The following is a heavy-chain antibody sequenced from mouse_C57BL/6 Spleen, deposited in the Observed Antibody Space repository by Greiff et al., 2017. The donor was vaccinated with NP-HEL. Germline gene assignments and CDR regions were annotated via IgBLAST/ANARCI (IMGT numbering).Heavy chain of an antibody. J-gene: IGHJ3*01. CDR2: IYPGDGDT. V-gene: IGHV1-80*01. D-gene: IGHD2-4*01. Sequence: QVQLQQSGAELVKPGASAKISCKASGYAFSSHWMNWVKHRPGKGLEWIGQIYPGDGDTNYTGKFKGKPTLTADKSSRTASMQLRTLPSEAFAVYFCAREDYFYYVFAYWGQGTLVTVSA. CDR3: AREDYFYYVFAY. CDR1: GYAFSSHW.